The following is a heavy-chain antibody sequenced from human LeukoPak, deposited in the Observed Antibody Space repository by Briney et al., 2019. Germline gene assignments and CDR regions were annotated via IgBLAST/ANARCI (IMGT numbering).Heavy chain of an antibody. J-gene: IGHJ4*02. CDR1: GGSISSYY. CDR2: IYTSGST. Sequence: SETLSLTCTVSGGSISSYYWSWIRQPAGKGLEWIGRIYTSGSTNYNPSLKSRVTMSVDTSKNQFSLKLSSVTAADTAVYYCARLSAGVRYYDSWSMDYWGQGTLVTVSS. V-gene: IGHV4-4*07. CDR3: ARLSAGVRYYDSWSMDY. D-gene: IGHD3-3*01.